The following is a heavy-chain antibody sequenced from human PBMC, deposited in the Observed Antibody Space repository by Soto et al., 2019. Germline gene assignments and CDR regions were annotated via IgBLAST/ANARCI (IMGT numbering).Heavy chain of an antibody. Sequence: QVQLQQWGAGLLKPSETLSLTCAVYGGSFSGYYWSWIRQPPGKGLEWIGEINHSGSTNYNPSLKSRVTISVDKSKNQFSLKLSSVTDADTAVYYCARLGWFGERDVWGKGTTVTVSS. V-gene: IGHV4-34*01. CDR3: ARLGWFGERDV. CDR1: GGSFSGYY. D-gene: IGHD3-10*01. J-gene: IGHJ6*04. CDR2: INHSGST.